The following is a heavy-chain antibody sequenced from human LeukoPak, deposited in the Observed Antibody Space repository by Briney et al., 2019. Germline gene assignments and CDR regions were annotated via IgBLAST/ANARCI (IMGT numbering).Heavy chain of an antibody. CDR2: IIPILSQE. CDR1: GGTFSTYA. Sequence: SVKVSCKASGGTFSTYAIHWVRQAPGQGLEWMGRIIPILSQENYALKYQGRVSITADESTSTAYMDLSSLRSEDTAVYYCVTGSAYRDAFDIWGQGTMVIVSS. D-gene: IGHD3-10*01. V-gene: IGHV1-69*11. J-gene: IGHJ3*02. CDR3: VTGSAYRDAFDI.